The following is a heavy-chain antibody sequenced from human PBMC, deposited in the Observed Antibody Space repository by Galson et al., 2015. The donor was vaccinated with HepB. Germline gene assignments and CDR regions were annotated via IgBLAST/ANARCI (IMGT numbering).Heavy chain of an antibody. D-gene: IGHD3-16*02. V-gene: IGHV3-30*18. CDR2: ISYDGSNK. CDR3: AKGGPPHTYYDYIWGSYRSSVDY. J-gene: IGHJ4*02. Sequence: SLRLSCAASGFTFSSYGMHWVRQAPGKGLEWVAVISYDGSNKYYADSVKGRFTISRDNSKNTLYLQMNSLRAEDTAVYYCAKGGPPHTYYDYIWGSYRSSVDYWGQGTLVTVSS. CDR1: GFTFSSYG.